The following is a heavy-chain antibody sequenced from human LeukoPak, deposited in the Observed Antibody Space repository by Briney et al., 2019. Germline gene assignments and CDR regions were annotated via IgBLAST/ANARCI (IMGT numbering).Heavy chain of an antibody. CDR1: GFTFSSYE. V-gene: IGHV3-48*03. CDR2: ISSSGSTM. CDR3: ARDFPTVTTSYFDY. Sequence: GGSLRLSCAASGFTFSSYEMNWVRQAPGKGLEWVSYISSSGSTMYYADSVKGRFTISRDNAKNSLYLQMNSLRAEDTAVYYCARDFPTVTTSYFDYWGQGTLVTVSS. D-gene: IGHD4-11*01. J-gene: IGHJ4*02.